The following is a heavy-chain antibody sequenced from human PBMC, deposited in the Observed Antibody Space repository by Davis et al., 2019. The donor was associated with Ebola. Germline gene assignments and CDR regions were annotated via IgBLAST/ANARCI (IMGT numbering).Heavy chain of an antibody. Sequence: AASVKVSCKASGGTFSSYAISWVRQAPGQGLEWMGRIIPILGIANYAQKFQGRVTITADESTSTAYMELSSLRSEDTAVYYCARFGVEMATNTGMDVWGQGTTVTVSS. CDR1: GGTFSSYA. J-gene: IGHJ6*02. CDR3: ARFGVEMATNTGMDV. D-gene: IGHD5-24*01. V-gene: IGHV1-69*04. CDR2: IIPILGIA.